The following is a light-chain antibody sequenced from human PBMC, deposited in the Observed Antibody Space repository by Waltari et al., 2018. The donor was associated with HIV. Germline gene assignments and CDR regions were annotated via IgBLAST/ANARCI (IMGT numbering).Light chain of an antibody. CDR3: CSYTTNNTWV. CDR2: EVT. CDR1: NGDLGSYKF. J-gene: IGLJ3*02. V-gene: IGLV2-23*02. Sequence: QSALTQPASVSGSPGQPITLPCVGNNGDLGSYKFVSWYQQYADRAPRLMIYEVTKRASGVSNRFSASKSVNTASLTISGLQADDEGDYYCCSYTTNNTWVFGGGTKLTVL.